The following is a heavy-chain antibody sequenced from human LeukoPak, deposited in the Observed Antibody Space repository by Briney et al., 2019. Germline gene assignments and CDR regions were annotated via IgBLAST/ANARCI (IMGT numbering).Heavy chain of an antibody. J-gene: IGHJ4*02. CDR3: ARVSSYDSSGYHFDY. Sequence: AGGSLRLSCAASGFAFSSYWMTWVRQAPGKGLEWVANIKPDGSGKNYVDSVKGRFTISRDNAKSSLYLQMNSLRAEDTAVYYCARVSSYDSSGYHFDYWGQGTLVTVSS. V-gene: IGHV3-7*01. CDR1: GFAFSSYW. CDR2: IKPDGSGK. D-gene: IGHD3-22*01.